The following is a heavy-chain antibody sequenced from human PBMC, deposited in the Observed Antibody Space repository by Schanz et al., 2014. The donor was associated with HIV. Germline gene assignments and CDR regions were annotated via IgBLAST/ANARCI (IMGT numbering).Heavy chain of an antibody. V-gene: IGHV3-30*03. CDR1: GFTFSNYG. CDR3: ARLRGFLWFGDHPYSFDY. CDR2: ISYDGRNK. D-gene: IGHD3-10*01. Sequence: QVQLVESGGGVVQPGRSLKLSCAASGFTFSNYGMHWVRQAPGKGLEWVAVISYDGRNKYFGHSVKGRFTISRDNGKNSLFLQMNSLRAEDTAVYYCARLRGFLWFGDHPYSFDYWGQGTLVTVSS. J-gene: IGHJ4*02.